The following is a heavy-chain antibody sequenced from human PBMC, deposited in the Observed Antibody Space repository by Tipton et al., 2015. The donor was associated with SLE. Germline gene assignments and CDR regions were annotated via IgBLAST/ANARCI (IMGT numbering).Heavy chain of an antibody. CDR2: IYHSGST. CDR1: GYSISSGYY. D-gene: IGHD3-3*01. Sequence: TLSLTCAVSGYSISSGYYWGWLRQPPGKGLEWIGSIYHSGSTYYNPSLKSRVTISVDTSKNQFSLKLSSVTAADTAVYYCARAVSFYDFWSGYYRSWYFDLWGRGTLVTVSS. CDR3: ARAVSFYDFWSGYYRSWYFDL. J-gene: IGHJ2*01. V-gene: IGHV4-38-2*01.